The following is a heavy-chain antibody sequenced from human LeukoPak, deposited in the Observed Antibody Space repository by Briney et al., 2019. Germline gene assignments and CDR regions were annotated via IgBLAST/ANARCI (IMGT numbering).Heavy chain of an antibody. Sequence: GESLRLSCAASGFTFRIYAMTWVRQAPGKGLEWVSAIGASGATFYADSVRGRFTISRDNSRSTLHLQMNSLRTEDTAVYYCAKNYHDNTAYFSWAFDVWGQGTMVTLSS. CDR2: IGASGAT. D-gene: IGHD3-22*01. CDR1: GFTFRIYA. CDR3: AKNYHDNTAYFSWAFDV. V-gene: IGHV3-23*01. J-gene: IGHJ3*01.